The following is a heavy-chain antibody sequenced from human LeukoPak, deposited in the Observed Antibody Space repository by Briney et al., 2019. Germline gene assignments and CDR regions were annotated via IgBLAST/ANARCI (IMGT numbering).Heavy chain of an antibody. CDR3: VRDGVDYSFEY. J-gene: IGHJ4*02. CDR1: GLTVSSSF. V-gene: IGHV3-53*01. CDR2: IYSGGST. D-gene: IGHD4-11*01. Sequence: GGSLRLSCAASGLTVSSSFMSWVRQAPGKGLEWVSVIYSGGSTYYADSVKGRFTISRDNSKNTLYLQMNSLRADDTAVYYCVRDGVDYSFEYWGQGTLVTVSS.